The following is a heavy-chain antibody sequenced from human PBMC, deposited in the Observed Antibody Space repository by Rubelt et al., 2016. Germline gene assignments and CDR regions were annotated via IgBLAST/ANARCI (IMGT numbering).Heavy chain of an antibody. CDR2: ITASGGAR. CDR3: VRDEYGVGGDP. Sequence: EVQLVESGGGLVQPGGSLRLSCAASGFSFNIYEMNWVRQAPGKGLEWVSYITASGGARYYADAGKGRFTVSRDNAKNLRYLQMNNVTDDDTALYYCVRDEYGVGGDPWGQGTLVTVSS. V-gene: IGHV3-48*03. J-gene: IGHJ5*02. CDR1: GFSFNIYE. D-gene: IGHD2/OR15-2a*01.